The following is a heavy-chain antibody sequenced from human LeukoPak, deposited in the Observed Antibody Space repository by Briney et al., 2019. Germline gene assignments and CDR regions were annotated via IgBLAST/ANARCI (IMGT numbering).Heavy chain of an antibody. D-gene: IGHD3-16*02. Sequence: PSETLSLTCTGSGGSISSYYWSWIRQPAGKGLEWIGRIYTSGSTNYNPSLKSRVTMSVDTSKNQFSLKLSPVTAADTAVYYCARDGRIYDYVWGSYRYIYFDYWGQGTLVTVSS. CDR1: GGSISSYY. V-gene: IGHV4-4*07. J-gene: IGHJ4*02. CDR3: ARDGRIYDYVWGSYRYIYFDY. CDR2: IYTSGST.